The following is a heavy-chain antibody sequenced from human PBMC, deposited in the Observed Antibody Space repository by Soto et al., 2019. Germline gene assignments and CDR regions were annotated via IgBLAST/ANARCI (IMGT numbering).Heavy chain of an antibody. CDR2: IWYDGSNK. V-gene: IGHV3-33*01. CDR1: GFTFSSYG. CDR3: ARDQGVVVPEVEDTYYYGMDV. Sequence: LRLSCAASGFTFSSYGMHWVRQAPGKGLEWVAVIWYDGSNKYYADSVKGRFTISRDNSKNTLYLQMNSLRAEDTAVYYCARDQGVVVPEVEDTYYYGMDVWGQGTTVTVSS. D-gene: IGHD2-2*01. J-gene: IGHJ6*02.